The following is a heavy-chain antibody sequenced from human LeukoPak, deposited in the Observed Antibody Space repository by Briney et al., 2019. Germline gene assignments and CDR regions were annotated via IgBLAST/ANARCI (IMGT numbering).Heavy chain of an antibody. Sequence: QPGRSLRLSCAASGFTFDDYAMHWVRQAPGKGLEWVSGISWNSGSIGYADSVKGRFTISRDNAKNSLYLQMNSLRAEDTALYYCAKDTGYSGYDEGIDYWGQGTLVTVSS. CDR3: AKDTGYSGYDEGIDY. D-gene: IGHD5-12*01. CDR2: ISWNSGSI. CDR1: GFTFDDYA. J-gene: IGHJ4*02. V-gene: IGHV3-9*01.